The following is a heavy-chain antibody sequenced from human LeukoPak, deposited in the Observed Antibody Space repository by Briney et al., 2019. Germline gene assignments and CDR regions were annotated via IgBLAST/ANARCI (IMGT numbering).Heavy chain of an antibody. CDR2: VNPNSGGT. CDR1: GYTFTGYY. D-gene: IGHD3-10*01. CDR3: ARGWGNYYGSGSYYGY. V-gene: IGHV1-2*02. Sequence: ASVKVSCKASGYTFTGYYMHWVRQAPGQGLEWMGWVNPNSGGTNYAQKFQSRVTMTRDTSISTAYMELSRLRSDDTAVYYCARGWGNYYGSGSYYGYWGQGTLVTVSS. J-gene: IGHJ4*02.